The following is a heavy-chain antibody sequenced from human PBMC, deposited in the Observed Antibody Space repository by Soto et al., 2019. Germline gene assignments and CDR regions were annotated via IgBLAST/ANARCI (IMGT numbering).Heavy chain of an antibody. CDR3: ARALGYTYGHLPIDY. Sequence: PSETLSLTCTVSGGSISSSSYYWGWIRQPPGKGLEWIGEINHSGSTNYNPSLKSRVTISVDRSKNQFSLNLSSVTAADTALYNCARALGYTYGHLPIDYWGQGTLVTVSS. J-gene: IGHJ4*02. V-gene: IGHV4-39*07. CDR1: GGSISSSSYY. CDR2: INHSGST. D-gene: IGHD5-18*01.